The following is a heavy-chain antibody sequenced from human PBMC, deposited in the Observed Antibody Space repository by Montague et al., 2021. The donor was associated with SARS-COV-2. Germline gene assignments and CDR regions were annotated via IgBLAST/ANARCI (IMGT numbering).Heavy chain of an antibody. CDR1: GVSITSSF. CDR3: AREAVGGVIDH. J-gene: IGHJ4*02. V-gene: IGHV4-59*01. CDR2: IYYGGST. D-gene: IGHD3-16*01. Sequence: SETLSLTCTVSGVSITSSFWTWVRQPPGKGLEWIGYIYYGGSTNHTPSLKSRVTISVDVSKNQFSLKLSSVTAADTAVYYCAREAVGGVIDHWGQGTLVTVSS.